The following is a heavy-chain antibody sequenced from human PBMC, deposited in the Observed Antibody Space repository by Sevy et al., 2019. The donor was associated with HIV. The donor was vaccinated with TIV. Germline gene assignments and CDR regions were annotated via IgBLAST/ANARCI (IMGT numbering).Heavy chain of an antibody. CDR1: GFTFAKYS. V-gene: IGHV3-23*01. CDR2: FSFGCGRI. J-gene: IGHJ4*02. Sequence: GGSLRLSCAASGFTFAKYSMSWVRQAPGKGLEWVSTFSFGCGRINYADSMKGGFTISREDSKNTLFLPMTSLRAEDSAAYFCAREGCTQPHDYWGQGTLVTVSS. CDR3: AREGCTQPHDY. D-gene: IGHD2-8*01.